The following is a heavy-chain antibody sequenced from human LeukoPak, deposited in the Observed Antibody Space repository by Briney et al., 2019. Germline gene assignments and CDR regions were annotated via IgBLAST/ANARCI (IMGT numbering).Heavy chain of an antibody. CDR2: ISSSSSYI. J-gene: IGHJ4*02. CDR3: ARDYGSGGKGDFDY. D-gene: IGHD3-10*01. Sequence: NTGGSLRLSCAASGFTFSSYSMNWVRQAPGKGLEWVSSISSSSSYIYYADSVKGRFTISRDNAKNSLYLQMNSLRAEDTAVYYCARDYGSGGKGDFDYWGQGTLVTVSS. CDR1: GFTFSSYS. V-gene: IGHV3-21*01.